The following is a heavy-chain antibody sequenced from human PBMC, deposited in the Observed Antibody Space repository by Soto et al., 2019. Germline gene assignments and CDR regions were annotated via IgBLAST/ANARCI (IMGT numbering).Heavy chain of an antibody. V-gene: IGHV3-30-3*01. J-gene: IGHJ4*02. D-gene: IGHD3-22*01. CDR3: ARAYDSSMNYFDY. CDR1: GFTFSSFA. Sequence: QVQLVESGGGVVQPGRSLRLSCAASGFTFSSFAIHWVRQAPGKGLEWVSRISYDGSNKYYADSVKGRFTISRDNSKNTLYLQMNSLRAKDTAVYYCARAYDSSMNYFDYWGQGTLVTVSS. CDR2: ISYDGSNK.